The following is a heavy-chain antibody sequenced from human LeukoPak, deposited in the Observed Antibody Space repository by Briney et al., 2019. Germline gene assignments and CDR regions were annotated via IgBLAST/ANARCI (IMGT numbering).Heavy chain of an antibody. CDR2: ISSGSTTI. J-gene: IGHJ4*02. D-gene: IGHD3-22*01. Sequence: PVGSLRLSCAASGFAFSSYSMNWVRQAPAKGREWGSYISSGSTTIYYADSVKGRFTTSRDNAKNSLYLQMNSLRDEDTAVYYCARCDYYDSSGYYRYFDYWGQGTLVTVSS. V-gene: IGHV3-48*02. CDR1: GFAFSSYS. CDR3: ARCDYYDSSGYYRYFDY.